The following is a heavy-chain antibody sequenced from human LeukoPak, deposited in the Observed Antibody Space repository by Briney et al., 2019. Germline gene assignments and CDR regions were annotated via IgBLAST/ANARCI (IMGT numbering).Heavy chain of an antibody. CDR1: GGTFSSYA. J-gene: IGHJ4*02. CDR2: IIPIFGTA. Sequence: SVKVSCKASGGTFSSYAISWVRQAPGQGLEWMGGIIPIFGTANYAQKFQGRVTITADESTSTAYMELSSLRSEDTAVYYCARSPAYSSSWVVWNPTHDYSGQGTLVTVSS. CDR3: ARSPAYSSSWVVWNPTHDY. D-gene: IGHD6-13*01. V-gene: IGHV1-69*13.